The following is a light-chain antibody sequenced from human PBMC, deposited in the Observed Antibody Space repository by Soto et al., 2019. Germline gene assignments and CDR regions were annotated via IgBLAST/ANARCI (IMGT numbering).Light chain of an antibody. CDR1: SSDVGSYNR. V-gene: IGLV2-18*02. Sequence: QSVLTQPPSVSGSPGQSVTISCTGTSSDVGSYNRVSWYQQPPGTAPKLMIYEVSNRPSGVPDRFSGSKSGNTASLTISGLRAEDEADYYCNSYTTSATYVLGTGTKVT. J-gene: IGLJ1*01. CDR3: NSYTTSATYV. CDR2: EVS.